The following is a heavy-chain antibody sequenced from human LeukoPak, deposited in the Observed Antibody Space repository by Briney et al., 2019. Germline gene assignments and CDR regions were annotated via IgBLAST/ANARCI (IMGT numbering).Heavy chain of an antibody. J-gene: IGHJ6*02. D-gene: IGHD1-26*01. CDR3: AKALVGATTPLDYYYGMDV. CDR2: ISWNSGSI. V-gene: IGHV3-9*01. Sequence: GGSLRLSCAASGFTFDDYAVHWVRQAPGKGLEWVSGISWNSGSIGYADSVKGRFTISRDNAKNSLYLQMNSLRAEDTALYYCAKALVGATTPLDYYYGMDVWGQGTTVTVSS. CDR1: GFTFDDYA.